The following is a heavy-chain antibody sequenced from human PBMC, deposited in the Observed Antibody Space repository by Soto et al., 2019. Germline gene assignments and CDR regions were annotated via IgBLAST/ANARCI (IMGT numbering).Heavy chain of an antibody. CDR1: GVSISSGGYS. CDR3: ARTPLN. J-gene: IGHJ4*02. V-gene: IGHV4-30-2*01. CDR2: IYHSGST. Sequence: SETLSLTCAVSGVSISSGGYSWSWIRQPPGKGLEWIGYIYHSGSTYYNPSLKSRVTISVDRSKNQFSLRLSSVTAADTAVYYCARTPLNWGQGTLVTVAS.